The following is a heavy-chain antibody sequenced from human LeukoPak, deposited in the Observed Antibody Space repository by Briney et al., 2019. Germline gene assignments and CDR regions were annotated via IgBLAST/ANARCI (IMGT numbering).Heavy chain of an antibody. CDR3: ARDNVAPYCSSTSCYEYYYGMDV. CDR2: IYYSGST. J-gene: IGHJ6*02. V-gene: IGHV4-61*01. D-gene: IGHD2-2*01. Sequence: NSSETLSLTCTDSSGSVSSGSYYWSWIRQPPGKGLEWIGYIYYSGSTNYNPSLKSRVTISVDTSKNQFSLKLSSVTAADTAVYYCARDNVAPYCSSTSCYEYYYGMDVWGQGTTVTVSS. CDR1: SGSVSSGSYY.